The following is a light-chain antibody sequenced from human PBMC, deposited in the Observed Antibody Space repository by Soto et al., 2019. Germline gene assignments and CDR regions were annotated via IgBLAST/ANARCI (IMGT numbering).Light chain of an antibody. CDR1: QSVSSQ. J-gene: IGKJ2*01. Sequence: ERVMTQSPATLSVSPGERATLACRASQSVSSQLAWYQQKPGQTPRLLIYDTSIRATGVSVRFSGSGSGTEFALTISSLQSEDFAVYYFQHSHTCSHTFGQRTKSEI. V-gene: IGKV3-15*01. CDR3: QHSHTCSHT. CDR2: DTS.